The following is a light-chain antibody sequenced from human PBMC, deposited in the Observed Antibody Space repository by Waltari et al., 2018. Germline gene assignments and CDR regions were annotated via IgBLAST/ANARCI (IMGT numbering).Light chain of an antibody. Sequence: DIKMTQSPSSLSASIGDTVIITCRASQSVGPFLNWYQQKPGEAPNLLIYKTSHLQGGVSSRFSGSGSGTEFTLTIDNLQPEDFATYYCQQSDGIPFTFGPGT. V-gene: IGKV1-39*01. CDR2: KTS. CDR1: QSVGPF. CDR3: QQSDGIPFT. J-gene: IGKJ2*01.